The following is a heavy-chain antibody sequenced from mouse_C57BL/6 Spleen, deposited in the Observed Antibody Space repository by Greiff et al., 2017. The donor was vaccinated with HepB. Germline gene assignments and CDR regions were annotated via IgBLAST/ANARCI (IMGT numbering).Heavy chain of an antibody. Sequence: QVQLLQPGAELVKPGASVKMSCKASGYTFTSYWITWVKQRPGQGLEWIGDIYPGSGSTNYNEKFKSKATLTVDTSSSTAYMQLSSLTSEDSAVYYCARVIWTGGYFDYWGQGTTLTVSS. CDR2: IYPGSGST. V-gene: IGHV1-55*01. D-gene: IGHD2-13*01. J-gene: IGHJ2*01. CDR3: ARVIWTGGYFDY. CDR1: GYTFTSYW.